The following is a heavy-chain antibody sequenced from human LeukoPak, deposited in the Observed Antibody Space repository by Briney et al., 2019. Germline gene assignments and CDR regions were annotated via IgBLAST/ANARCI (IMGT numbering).Heavy chain of an antibody. D-gene: IGHD3-22*01. CDR1: GFTFSSYS. CDR2: ISSSSSYI. J-gene: IGHJ4*02. V-gene: IGHV3-21*01. CDR3: ARDSPVYYDSSGYYNPNFDY. Sequence: PGGSLRLPCAASGFTFSSYSMNWVRQAPGKGLEWVSSISSSSSYIYYADSVKGRFTISRDNAKNSLYLQMNSLRAEDTAVYYCARDSPVYYDSSGYYNPNFDYWGQGTLVTVSS.